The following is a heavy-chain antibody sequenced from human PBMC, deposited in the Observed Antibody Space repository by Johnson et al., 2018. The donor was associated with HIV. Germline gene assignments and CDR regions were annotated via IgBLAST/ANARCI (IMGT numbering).Heavy chain of an antibody. V-gene: IGHV3-13*01. CDR3: ARDRMGGPIDI. D-gene: IGHD3-16*01. Sequence: VQLVESGGGLVQPGGSLRLSCAASGFTFSSYDMHWVRQATGKGLEWVSAIGTAGDTYYPGSVNGRFTISRENAKNSLYLQMNSLRAGDTAVYYCARDRMGGPIDIWGQGTMVTVSS. J-gene: IGHJ3*02. CDR2: IGTAGDT. CDR1: GFTFSSYD.